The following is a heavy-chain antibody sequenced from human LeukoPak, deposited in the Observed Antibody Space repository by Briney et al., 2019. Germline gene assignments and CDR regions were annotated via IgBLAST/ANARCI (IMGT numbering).Heavy chain of an antibody. CDR3: ARDRQVGYDSSGYWSAFDI. CDR2: ISAHNGNT. Sequence: ASVKVSCKASGYTFTSYGISWVRQAPGQGLEWMGWISAHNGNTNYAQKLQGRVTMTTDTSTSTAYMELRSLRFDDTAVYYCARDRQVGYDSSGYWSAFDIWGQGTMVTVSS. J-gene: IGHJ3*02. CDR1: GYTFTSYG. D-gene: IGHD3-22*01. V-gene: IGHV1-18*01.